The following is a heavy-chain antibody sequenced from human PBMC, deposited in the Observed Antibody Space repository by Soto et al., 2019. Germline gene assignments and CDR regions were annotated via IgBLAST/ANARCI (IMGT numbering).Heavy chain of an antibody. CDR2: IIPIFGTA. J-gene: IGHJ5*02. V-gene: IGHV1-69*01. D-gene: IGHD4-17*01. Sequence: VQLVQSGAEVKKPGSSLKVSCKASGGTFSSYAISWVRQAPGQGREWMGGIIPIFGTANYAQKFQGRVTITADESTSAAYMELSSLRSEDTAVYYRARPTLTVTTYVPGWFYPWGQGTLVTDSS. CDR3: ARPTLTVTTYVPGWFYP. CDR1: GGTFSSYA.